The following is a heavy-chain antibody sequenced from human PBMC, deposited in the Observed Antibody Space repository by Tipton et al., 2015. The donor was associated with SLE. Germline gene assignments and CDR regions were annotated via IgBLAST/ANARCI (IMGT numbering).Heavy chain of an antibody. J-gene: IGHJ4*02. V-gene: IGHV3-48*01. CDR3: AKDRDYDGNGGGFDS. D-gene: IGHD4-23*01. Sequence: SLRLSCAASEFTFSSYGMNWVRQGPGKGLEWLPSISSDVRSIFYADSVKGRFTISRDSAKNSVFLQMNSLRAEDTAVYYCAKDRDYDGNGGGFDSWGQGTLVTVSS. CDR2: ISSDVRSI. CDR1: EFTFSSYG.